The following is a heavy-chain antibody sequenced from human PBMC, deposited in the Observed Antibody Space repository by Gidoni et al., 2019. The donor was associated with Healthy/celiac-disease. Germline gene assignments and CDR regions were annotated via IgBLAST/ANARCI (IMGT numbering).Heavy chain of an antibody. CDR2: ISGSGGST. J-gene: IGHJ4*02. Sequence: EVQLLESGGGLVQPGGSLRLSCAASGFPFSSYAMSWVRQAPGKGLEWVSAISGSGGSTYYADSVKGRFTISRDNSKNTLYLQMNSLRAEDTAVYYCAKGLPNYYDSSGWVSFYFDYWGQGTLVTVSS. V-gene: IGHV3-23*01. CDR3: AKGLPNYYDSSGWVSFYFDY. CDR1: GFPFSSYA. D-gene: IGHD3-22*01.